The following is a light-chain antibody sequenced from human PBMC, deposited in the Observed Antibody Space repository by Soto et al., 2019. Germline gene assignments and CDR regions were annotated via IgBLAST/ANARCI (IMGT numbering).Light chain of an antibody. CDR1: QSISTY. CDR3: QQNSNWQGT. V-gene: IGKV3D-11*02. Sequence: EIVLTQSPATLSLSPGDRATLSCRASQSISTYVNWFQQKPGQPPRLLIYGASSRVTGIPDRISGSGSGTDFTLTTSSLEPGDYAVYYCQQNSNWQGTFGHGTKLEVK. J-gene: IGKJ2*02. CDR2: GAS.